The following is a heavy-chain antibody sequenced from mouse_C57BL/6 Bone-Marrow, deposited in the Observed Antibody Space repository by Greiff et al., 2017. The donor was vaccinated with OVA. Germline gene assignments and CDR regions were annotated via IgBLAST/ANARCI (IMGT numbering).Heavy chain of an antibody. Sequence: QVQLQQPGAELVRPGTSVKLSCKASGYTFTSYWMHWVQQRPGQGLEWIGVIDPSDSYTNYNQKFKGKATLTVDTSSSTAYMQLSSLTSEDAAVYYCASPGRGFAYWGQGTLVTVSA. CDR1: GYTFTSYW. CDR3: ASPGRGFAY. V-gene: IGHV1-59*01. CDR2: IDPSDSYT. J-gene: IGHJ3*01.